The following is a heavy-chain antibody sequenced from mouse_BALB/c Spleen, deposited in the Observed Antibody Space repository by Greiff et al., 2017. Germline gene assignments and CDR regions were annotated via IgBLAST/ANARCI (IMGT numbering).Heavy chain of an antibody. CDR3: TREPTVVNFDY. J-gene: IGHJ2*01. CDR1: GFTFSTYA. CDR2: ISSGGNT. D-gene: IGHD1-1*01. Sequence: EVQGVESGGGLVKPGGSLKLSCAASGFTFSTYAMSWVRQTPEKRLEWVASISSGGNTYYPDSVKGRFTISRDNARNILYLQMSSLRSEDTAMYYCTREPTVVNFDYWGQGTTLTVSS. V-gene: IGHV5-6-5*01.